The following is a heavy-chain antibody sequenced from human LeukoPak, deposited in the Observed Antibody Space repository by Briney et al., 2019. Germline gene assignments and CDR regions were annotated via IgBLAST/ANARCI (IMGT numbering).Heavy chain of an antibody. CDR3: AREIAAAGFDAFDI. CDR1: GGSFSGYY. Sequence: PSETLSLTCAVYGGSFSGYYWSWIRQPPGKGLEWIGRIYTSGSTNYNPSLKSRVTMSVDTSKNQFSLKLSSVTAADTAVYYCAREIAAAGFDAFDIWGQGTMVTVSS. CDR2: IYTSGST. D-gene: IGHD6-13*01. J-gene: IGHJ3*02. V-gene: IGHV4-59*10.